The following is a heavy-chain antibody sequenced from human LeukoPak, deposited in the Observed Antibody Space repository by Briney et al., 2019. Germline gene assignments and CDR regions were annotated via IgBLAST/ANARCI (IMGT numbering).Heavy chain of an antibody. D-gene: IGHD3-10*01. CDR3: ARDMVRGVIGVFDY. J-gene: IGHJ4*02. CDR2: IWSNESNK. V-gene: IGHV3-33*01. CDR1: GFTFSNAG. Sequence: APRHSPAASGFTFSNAGIRSGRHAPGEGLGCGDVIWSNESNKYYTECVNGRITISRDNSKNPMYMQMHSLRAEDTAVYYGARDMVRGVIGVFDYWGQGTLVTVSS.